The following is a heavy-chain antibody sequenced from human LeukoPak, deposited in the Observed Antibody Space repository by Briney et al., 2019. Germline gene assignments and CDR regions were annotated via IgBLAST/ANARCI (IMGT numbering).Heavy chain of an antibody. Sequence: PGGSLRLSCAASGFTFNTFNMNWVRQAPGKGLEWVSSITSGGDYIYYADSVKGRFTISRDNAKNPLYLQMNSLRAEDTAVYYCARDPAGGIDYWGQGTLVTVSS. V-gene: IGHV3-21*01. CDR3: ARDPAGGIDY. D-gene: IGHD1-14*01. CDR1: GFTFNTFN. J-gene: IGHJ4*02. CDR2: ITSGGDYI.